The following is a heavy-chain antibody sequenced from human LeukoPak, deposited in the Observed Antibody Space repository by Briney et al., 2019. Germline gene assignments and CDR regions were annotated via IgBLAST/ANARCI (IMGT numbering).Heavy chain of an antibody. CDR3: ARCDKSLAPALDI. J-gene: IGHJ3*02. CDR1: LHTFANYP. Sequence: ASVKVSCKSSLHTFANYPIIWVRQAPGQGLEWMVWIIAYNGYTKYAQFLQDRITLSTDKSTSTFYMELKRLTPVDTAVYYCARCDKSLAPALDIWGQGTMVTVAS. CDR2: IIAYNGYT. V-gene: IGHV1-18*01. D-gene: IGHD1-1*01.